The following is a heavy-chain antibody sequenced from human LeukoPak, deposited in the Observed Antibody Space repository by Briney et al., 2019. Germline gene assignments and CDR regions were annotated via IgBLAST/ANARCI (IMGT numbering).Heavy chain of an antibody. J-gene: IGHJ4*02. D-gene: IGHD6-19*01. CDR3: TKVMGEQSPHQSGPVPFDY. CDR1: GFTFSSYA. CDR2: ISGSGGST. Sequence: PGGSLRLSCAASGFTFSSYAMSWVRQAPGKGLEWVSAISGSGGSTYYADSVKGRFTISRGNSKNTLYLQMNSLRAEDTAVYYCTKVMGEQSPHQSGPVPFDYWVQGTLVIVSS. V-gene: IGHV3-23*01.